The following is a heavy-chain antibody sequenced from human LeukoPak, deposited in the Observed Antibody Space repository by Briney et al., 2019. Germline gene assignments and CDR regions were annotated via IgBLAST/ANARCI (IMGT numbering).Heavy chain of an antibody. J-gene: IGHJ4*02. CDR2: ISDSGGST. V-gene: IGHV3-23*01. D-gene: IGHD5-18*01. Sequence: GGSLRLSCAASGFTFSNYAMSWVRQAPGKGLEWVSSISDSGGSTYYADSVKGRFTISRDNSKNTLYLQMNSLRAEDTAIYYCASASGYSYSYYFDYWGQGTLVTVSS. CDR1: GFTFSNYA. CDR3: ASASGYSYSYYFDY.